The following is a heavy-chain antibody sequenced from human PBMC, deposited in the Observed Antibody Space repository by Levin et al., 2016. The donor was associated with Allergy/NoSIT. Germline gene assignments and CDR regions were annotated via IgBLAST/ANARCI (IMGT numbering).Heavy chain of an antibody. Sequence: SETLSLTCTVSGGSISSGDYYWSWIRQPPGKGLEWIGYIYYSGSTYYNPSLKSRVTISVDTSKNQFSLKLSSVTAADTAVYYCARAGYDFWSGYSRFYYYMDVWGKGTTVTVSS. V-gene: IGHV4-30-4*01. J-gene: IGHJ6*03. D-gene: IGHD3-3*01. CDR3: ARAGYDFWSGYSRFYYYMDV. CDR2: IYYSGST. CDR1: GGSISSGDYY.